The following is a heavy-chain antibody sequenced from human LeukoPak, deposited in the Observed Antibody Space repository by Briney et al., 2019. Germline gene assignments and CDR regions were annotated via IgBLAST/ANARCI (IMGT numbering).Heavy chain of an antibody. CDR3: ASRELGNYGMDV. V-gene: IGHV3-21*01. CDR2: TSSSSSYI. CDR1: GFTFSSYS. D-gene: IGHD7-27*01. Sequence: GGSLRLSCAASGFTFSSYSMNWVRQAPGKGLEWVSSTSSSSSYIYYADSVKGRFTISRDNAKNSLYLQMNSLRAEDTAVYYCASRELGNYGMDVWGQGTTVTVSS. J-gene: IGHJ6*02.